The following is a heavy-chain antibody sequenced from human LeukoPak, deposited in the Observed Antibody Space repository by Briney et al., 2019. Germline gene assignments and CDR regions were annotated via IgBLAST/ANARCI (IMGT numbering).Heavy chain of an antibody. Sequence: ASVKVSCTASGYTFTNYDINWVRQATGQGLEWMGWMNPNSGNTGYAQKFQGRVTMTRNTSISTAYMELSSLRSEDTAVYYCASRSMGYYYYDMDVWGQGTTVTVSS. D-gene: IGHD2/OR15-2a*01. V-gene: IGHV1-8*01. CDR2: MNPNSGNT. CDR1: GYTFTNYD. CDR3: ASRSMGYYYYDMDV. J-gene: IGHJ6*02.